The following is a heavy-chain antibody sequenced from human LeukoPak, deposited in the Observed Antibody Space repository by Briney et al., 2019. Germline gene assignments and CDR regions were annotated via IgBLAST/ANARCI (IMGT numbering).Heavy chain of an antibody. CDR1: GGTFSSYA. CDR3: ARDGRTGTVTGVFGY. J-gene: IGHJ4*02. D-gene: IGHD1-14*01. V-gene: IGHV1-69*10. CDR2: IIPILGIA. Sequence: SVKVSCKASGGTFSSYAISWVRQAPGQGLEWMGWIIPILGIANYAQKSQGRVTITADKSTSTAYMELSSLRSEDTAVYYCARDGRTGTVTGVFGYWGQGTLVTVSS.